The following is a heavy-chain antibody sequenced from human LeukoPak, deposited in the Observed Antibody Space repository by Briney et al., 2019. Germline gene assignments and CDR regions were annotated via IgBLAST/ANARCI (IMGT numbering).Heavy chain of an antibody. CDR1: GGSFSGYY. CDR3: ARAYYDFWSGYYLSFDY. V-gene: IGHV4-30-4*08. Sequence: SETLSLTCAVYGGSFSGYYWSWIRQPPGKGLEWIGYIYYSGSTYYNPSLKSRVTISVDTSKNQFSLKLSSVTAADTAVYYCARAYYDFWSGYYLSFDYWGQGTLVTVSS. J-gene: IGHJ4*02. CDR2: IYYSGST. D-gene: IGHD3-3*01.